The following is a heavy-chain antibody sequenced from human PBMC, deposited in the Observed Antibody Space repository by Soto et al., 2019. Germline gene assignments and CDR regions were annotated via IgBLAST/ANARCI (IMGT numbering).Heavy chain of an antibody. CDR3: ARVSHDYSNYGNYYYYMDV. Sequence: GGSLRLSCAASGFTVSSNYMSWVRQAPGKGLEWVSVIYSGGSTYYADSVKGRFTISRDNSKNTLYLQMNSLRAEDTAVYYCARVSHDYSNYGNYYYYMDVWGKGTTVTVSS. CDR1: GFTVSSNY. J-gene: IGHJ6*03. CDR2: IYSGGST. D-gene: IGHD4-4*01. V-gene: IGHV3-66*01.